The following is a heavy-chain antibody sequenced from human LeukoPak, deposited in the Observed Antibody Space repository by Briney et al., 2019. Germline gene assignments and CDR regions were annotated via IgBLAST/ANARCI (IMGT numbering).Heavy chain of an antibody. V-gene: IGHV4-34*01. J-gene: IGHJ4*02. D-gene: IGHD2-2*01. CDR2: INHSGST. Sequence: SETLSLTCAVYGGSFSGYYWSWIRQPPGKGLEWIGEINHSGSTNYNPSLKSRVTISVDTSKNQFSLKLSSVTAADTAVYYCARVGRRGIVVVPAAMGIFDYWGQGTLVTVSS. CDR3: ARVGRRGIVVVPAAMGIFDY. CDR1: GGSFSGYY.